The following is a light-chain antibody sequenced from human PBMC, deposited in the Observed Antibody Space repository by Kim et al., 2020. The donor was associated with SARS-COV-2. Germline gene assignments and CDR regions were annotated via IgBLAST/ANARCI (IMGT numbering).Light chain of an antibody. CDR3: QSYDSSLTALV. J-gene: IGLJ2*01. CDR1: TSNIGGNY. V-gene: IGLV1-40*01. CDR2: DNT. Sequence: GQRVTISGTGSTSNIGGNYVHWYQLRPGTAPRLLTFDNTNRPSGVPGRFSGSKSGSSASLAITGLQSEDEGDYYCQSYDSSLTALVFGGGTQLTVL.